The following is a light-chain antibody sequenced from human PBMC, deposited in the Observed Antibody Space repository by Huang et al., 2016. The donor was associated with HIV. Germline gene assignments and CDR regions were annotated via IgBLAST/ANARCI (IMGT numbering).Light chain of an antibody. CDR1: QDISNY. J-gene: IGKJ1*01. CDR2: DAS. CDR3: QQYDNLLRT. V-gene: IGKV1-33*01. Sequence: DIQMTQSPSSLSASVGDRVTITCQASQDISNYLNWYQQKPGKAPKLLIYDASNLETGVPSRFSGSVSGTDFTFTISNLQPEDIATYYCQQYDNLLRTFGQGTKVEIK.